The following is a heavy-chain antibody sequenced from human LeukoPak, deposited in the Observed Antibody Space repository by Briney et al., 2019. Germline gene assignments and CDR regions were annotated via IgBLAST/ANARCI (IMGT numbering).Heavy chain of an antibody. CDR3: ARDQRGSTGTFDY. D-gene: IGHD1-14*01. V-gene: IGHV4-59*01. J-gene: IGHJ4*02. CDR1: GGSISSYY. CDR2: IYYSGST. Sequence: SETLSLTCTVSGGSISSYYWSWIRQPPGKGLEWIGYIYYSGSTNYNPSLKSRVTISVDTSKNQFSLKLSSVTAADTAAYYCARDQRGSTGTFDYWGQGTLVTVSS.